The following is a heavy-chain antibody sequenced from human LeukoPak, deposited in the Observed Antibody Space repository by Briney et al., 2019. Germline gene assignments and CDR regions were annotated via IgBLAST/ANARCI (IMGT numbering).Heavy chain of an antibody. CDR2: IYYSGST. CDR1: GGSISGYY. Sequence: PSETLSLTCTVSGGSISGYYWSWIRQPPGKGLEWIGYIYYSGSTNYNLSLKSRVTISLDTSKNQFSLKLSSVTAADTAVYYCAREGGIVGATTDQTSYYFDYWGQGTLVTVSS. V-gene: IGHV4-59*12. D-gene: IGHD1-26*01. CDR3: AREGGIVGATTDQTSYYFDY. J-gene: IGHJ4*02.